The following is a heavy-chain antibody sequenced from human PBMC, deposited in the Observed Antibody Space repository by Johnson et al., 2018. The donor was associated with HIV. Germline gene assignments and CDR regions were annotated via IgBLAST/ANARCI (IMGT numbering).Heavy chain of an antibody. Sequence: VHLVESGGGVVQPGRSLRLSCAASGFTFSSYWMHWVRQAPGKGLVWVSRINSDGSSTSYADSVKGRFTISRDNAKNTLYLQMNSLRAEDTAVYYCARPEWELDGFDIWGQGTMVTVSS. CDR2: INSDGSST. CDR1: GFTFSSYW. CDR3: ARPEWELDGFDI. J-gene: IGHJ3*02. D-gene: IGHD1-26*01. V-gene: IGHV3-74*02.